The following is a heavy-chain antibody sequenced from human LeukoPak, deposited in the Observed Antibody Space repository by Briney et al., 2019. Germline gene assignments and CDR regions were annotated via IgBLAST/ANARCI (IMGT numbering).Heavy chain of an antibody. D-gene: IGHD6-19*01. CDR2: IHPNSGGT. CDR1: GYTFTDYY. J-gene: IGHJ1*01. V-gene: IGHV1-2*02. CDR3: ARLAAVLG. Sequence: GASVKVSCKASGYTFTDYYLHWVRQAPGQGLEWMGWIHPNSGGTNYAQKFQGRVAMTRDTSISTAYMELSSLRSDDTAVYYCARLAAVLGWGQGTLVTVSS.